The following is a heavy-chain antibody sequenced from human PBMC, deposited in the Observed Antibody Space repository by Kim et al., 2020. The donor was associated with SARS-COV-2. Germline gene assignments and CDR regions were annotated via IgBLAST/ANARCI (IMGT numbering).Heavy chain of an antibody. D-gene: IGHD3-10*01. Sequence: GGSLRLSCAASGFTFSDYYMSWIRQAPGKGLEWVSYISTSSSQTKYADSVKGRFTISRDNAKNSLYLQMNTLRAEDTAVYYLARVFRSGSPLDPWGQGTLVTVST. CDR1: GFTFSDYY. CDR3: ARVFRSGSPLDP. V-gene: IGHV3-11*06. J-gene: IGHJ5*02. CDR2: ISTSSSQT.